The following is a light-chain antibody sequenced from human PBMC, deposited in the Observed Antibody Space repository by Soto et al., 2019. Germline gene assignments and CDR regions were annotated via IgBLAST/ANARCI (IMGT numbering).Light chain of an antibody. Sequence: QSVLTQPASVSGSPGQSITISCAGTRDDIGAYDYVSWYQQHPGNAPKLLVYEVTNRPSGVSDRFSGSKSGNTASLTISGLQAEDEADYYCNSYTNSSAVVFRRGTKLTVL. CDR3: NSYTNSSAVV. J-gene: IGLJ2*01. V-gene: IGLV2-14*01. CDR2: EVT. CDR1: RDDIGAYDY.